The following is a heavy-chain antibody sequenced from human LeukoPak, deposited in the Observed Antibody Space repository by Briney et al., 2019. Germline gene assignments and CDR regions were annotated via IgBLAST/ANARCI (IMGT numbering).Heavy chain of an antibody. Sequence: PSETLSLTCTVSGGSISGYYWSWIRQPPGKGLEWIGYIYYSGSTNYNPSLQSRVTISVDTSKNQFSLKLSSVTAADTAVYSCARQGGYNQQFDYWGQGTLVTVSS. D-gene: IGHD5-24*01. CDR2: IYYSGST. CDR3: ARQGGYNQQFDY. J-gene: IGHJ4*02. CDR1: GGSISGYY. V-gene: IGHV4-59*08.